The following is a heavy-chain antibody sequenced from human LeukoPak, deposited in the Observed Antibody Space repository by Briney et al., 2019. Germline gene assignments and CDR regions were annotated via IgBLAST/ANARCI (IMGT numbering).Heavy chain of an antibody. CDR1: GFTFSSYW. Sequence: PGGSLRLSCAASGFTFSSYWMHWVRHAPGKGLVWVSRIKSDGSTNYADSVKGRFTISRDNAKNTVSQQMNSLRAEDTGVYYCARAPSEIGGYYPEYFRHWGQGTLVTVSS. V-gene: IGHV3-74*01. D-gene: IGHD3-22*01. CDR2: IKSDGST. J-gene: IGHJ1*01. CDR3: ARAPSEIGGYYPEYFRH.